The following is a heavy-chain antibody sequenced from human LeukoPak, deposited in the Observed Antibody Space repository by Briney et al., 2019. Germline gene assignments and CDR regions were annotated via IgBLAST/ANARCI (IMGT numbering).Heavy chain of an antibody. Sequence: HPGGSLRLSCAASGFTFSSYGMHWVRQAPGKGLEWVAVIWYDGSNKYYADSVKGRFTISRGNSKNTLYLQMNSLRAEDTAVYYCARGDIRGSSWNYYYYGMDVWGQGTTVTVSS. J-gene: IGHJ6*02. V-gene: IGHV3-33*01. CDR2: IWYDGSNK. CDR1: GFTFSSYG. CDR3: ARGDIRGSSWNYYYYGMDV. D-gene: IGHD6-13*01.